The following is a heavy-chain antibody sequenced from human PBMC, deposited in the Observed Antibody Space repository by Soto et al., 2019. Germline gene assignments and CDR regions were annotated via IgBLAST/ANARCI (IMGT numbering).Heavy chain of an antibody. Sequence: EVQRLESGGGLVQPGGSLRLSCAASGFTFTSYAMTWVRHAPGKGLEWVSSISSGSGGSTYYADSVKGRFTISRDNSRNTLSLQMNSLRAEDTAVYYCAKYSKGGSSWYFPLDYWGQGTLVTVSS. CDR1: GFTFTSYA. CDR3: AKYSKGGSSWYFPLDY. V-gene: IGHV3-23*01. J-gene: IGHJ4*02. D-gene: IGHD6-13*01. CDR2: ISSGSGGST.